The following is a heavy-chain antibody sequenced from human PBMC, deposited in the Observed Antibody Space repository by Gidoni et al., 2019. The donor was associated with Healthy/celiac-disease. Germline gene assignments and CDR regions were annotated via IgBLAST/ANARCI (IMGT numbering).Heavy chain of an antibody. CDR2: IIPILGIA. CDR3: ARDQDTAMAYYFDY. D-gene: IGHD5-18*01. CDR1: GGTFSSYA. Sequence: GGTFSSYAISWVRQAPGQGLEWMGRIIPILGIANYAQKFQGRVTITADKSTSTAYMELSSLRSEDTAVYYCARDQDTAMAYYFDYWGQGTLVTVSS. J-gene: IGHJ4*02. V-gene: IGHV1-69*04.